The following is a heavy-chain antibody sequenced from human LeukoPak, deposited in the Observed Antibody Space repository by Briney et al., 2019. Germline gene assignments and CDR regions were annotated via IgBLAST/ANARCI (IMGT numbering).Heavy chain of an antibody. CDR1: GGSFSRYY. V-gene: IGHV4-34*01. D-gene: IGHD5-24*01. CDR2: IDHRGDT. CDR3: ARGATISETGYFDF. J-gene: IGHJ4*03. Sequence: SETLSLTCAVYGGSFSRYYWSWIRQSPGKGLEWVAEIDHRGDTNYNPSVKSRVTISVDTSKNQFSLKERSLSAADTAVYYCARGATISETGYFDFWGQGTPVTVSS.